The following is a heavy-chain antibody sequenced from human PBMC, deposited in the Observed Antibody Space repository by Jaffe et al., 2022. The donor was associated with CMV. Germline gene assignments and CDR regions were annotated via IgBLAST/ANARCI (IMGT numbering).Heavy chain of an antibody. Sequence: EVQLVESGGDLVQPGGSLRLSCAVSGFTFSSHEMNWVRQAPGKGLEWISYINLSGDAIYYADSVKGRFTISRDNAKMSLYLQMSSLRAEDTAVYYCARGFWHYFDYWGQGTLVTVSS. CDR1: GFTFSSHE. V-gene: IGHV3-48*03. J-gene: IGHJ4*02. CDR2: INLSGDAI. CDR3: ARGFWHYFDY.